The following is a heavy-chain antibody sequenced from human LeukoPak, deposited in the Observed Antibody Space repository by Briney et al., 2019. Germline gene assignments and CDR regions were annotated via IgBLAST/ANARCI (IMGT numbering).Heavy chain of an antibody. J-gene: IGHJ3*02. D-gene: IGHD4-17*01. V-gene: IGHV4-59*01. Sequence: SETLSLTCTVSGGSISTYYWSWIRQPPGKGLEWIGHIYYSGSTNYNPSLKSRVTISVDTSKNQFSLKLSSVTAADTAVYYCARDNGANSGAFDIWGQGSMVTVSS. CDR1: GGSISTYY. CDR2: IYYSGST. CDR3: ARDNGANSGAFDI.